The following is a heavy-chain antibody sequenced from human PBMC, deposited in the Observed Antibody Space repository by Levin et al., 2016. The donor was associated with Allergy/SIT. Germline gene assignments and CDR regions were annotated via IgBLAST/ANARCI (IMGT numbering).Heavy chain of an antibody. Sequence: SETLSLTCTVSGGSISSSSYYWGWIRQPPGKGLEWIGSIYYSGSTYYNPSLKSRVTISVDTSKNQFSLKLSSVTAADTAVYYCARYSWYHWFDPWGQGTLVTVSS. D-gene: IGHD6-13*01. J-gene: IGHJ5*02. CDR1: GGSISSSSYY. CDR2: IYYSGST. CDR3: ARYSWYHWFDP. V-gene: IGHV4-39*01.